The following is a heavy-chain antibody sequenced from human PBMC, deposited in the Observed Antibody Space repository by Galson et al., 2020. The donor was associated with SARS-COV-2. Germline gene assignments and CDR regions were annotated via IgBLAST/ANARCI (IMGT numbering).Heavy chain of an antibody. Sequence: GGSLRLSCAASGFTFSTYGMHWVRQAPGKGLEWVAVIWYDGTNKYYADSVKGRFTISRDNSKNTLYLQMNSLRAEDTAVYYCARVVLRSLALDYWGQGTLVTVSS. CDR1: GFTFSTYG. D-gene: IGHD3-22*01. CDR2: IWYDGTNK. CDR3: ARVVLRSLALDY. J-gene: IGHJ4*02. V-gene: IGHV3-33*01.